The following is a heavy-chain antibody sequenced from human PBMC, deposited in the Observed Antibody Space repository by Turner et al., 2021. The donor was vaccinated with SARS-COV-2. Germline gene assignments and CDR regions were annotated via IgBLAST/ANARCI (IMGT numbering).Heavy chain of an antibody. CDR1: GCTFSSYA. V-gene: IGHV3-30*04. J-gene: IGHJ6*02. CDR3: ARRVGGIYYAMDV. Sequence: VQLEQSGSGVVQPGSSLRLSCASSGCTFSSYAMHWVRQGPGKGLEWVAFIANDGSNKNYEDSVKGRVTISRDNSKITLYLQMNGLRAEDTAVYYCARRVGGIYYAMDVWGQGTTVTVSS. CDR2: IANDGSNK. D-gene: IGHD1-20*01.